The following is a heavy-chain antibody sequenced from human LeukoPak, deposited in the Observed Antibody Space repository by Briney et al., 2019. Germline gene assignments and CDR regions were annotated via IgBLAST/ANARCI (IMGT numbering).Heavy chain of an antibody. V-gene: IGHV4-39*01. J-gene: IGHJ4*02. CDR3: ARIDTVVLPSTMFDY. CDR1: GGSISSSSYY. Sequence: SETLSLTCTVSGGSISSSSYYWGWIRQPPGKGLEWIGSINYSGNTYYNPSLKSRVTISVDTSRNQFSLKLSSVTAADTALYYCARIDTVVLPSTMFDYWGQGTLVTVSS. D-gene: IGHD2-2*01. CDR2: INYSGNT.